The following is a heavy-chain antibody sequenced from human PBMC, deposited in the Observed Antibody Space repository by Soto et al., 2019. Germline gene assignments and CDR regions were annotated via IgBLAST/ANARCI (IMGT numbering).Heavy chain of an antibody. CDR1: GFTFSSYS. J-gene: IGHJ3*02. Sequence: EVQLVESGGGLVKPGGSLRLSCAASGFTFSSYSMNWVRQAPGKGLEWVSSISSSSSYIYYADSVKGRFTISRDNAKNLLYLQMNSLRVEDTAVYYCARDSYDSSGYDDAFDIWGQGTMVTVSS. V-gene: IGHV3-21*01. CDR2: ISSSSSYI. CDR3: ARDSYDSSGYDDAFDI. D-gene: IGHD3-22*01.